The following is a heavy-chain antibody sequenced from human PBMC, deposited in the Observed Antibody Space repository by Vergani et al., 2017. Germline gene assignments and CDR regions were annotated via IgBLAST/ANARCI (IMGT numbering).Heavy chain of an antibody. CDR2: IIPIFGTA. V-gene: IGHV1-69*01. CDR1: GGTFSSYA. Sequence: QVQLVQSGAEVKKPGSSVKVSCKASGGTFSSYAISWVRQAPGQGLEWMGGIIPIFGTANYAQKFQGRVTLTADESTSTAYMELSSLRSEDTAVYYCAIDPRSIAVAGHGMDVWGQGTTVTVSS. D-gene: IGHD6-19*01. J-gene: IGHJ6*02. CDR3: AIDPRSIAVAGHGMDV.